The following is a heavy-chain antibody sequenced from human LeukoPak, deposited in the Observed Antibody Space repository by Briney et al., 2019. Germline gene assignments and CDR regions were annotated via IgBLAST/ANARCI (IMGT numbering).Heavy chain of an antibody. CDR1: GYTFTGYY. J-gene: IGHJ4*02. CDR2: INPNSGGT. Sequence: ASVKVSCKASGYTFTGYYMHWVRQAPGQGLEWMGRINPNSGGTNYAQKFQGRVTMTRDTSISTAYMELSRLRSDDTAVYYRATVYCSGGSCYERFDYWGQGTLVTVSS. V-gene: IGHV1-2*06. D-gene: IGHD2-15*01. CDR3: ATVYCSGGSCYERFDY.